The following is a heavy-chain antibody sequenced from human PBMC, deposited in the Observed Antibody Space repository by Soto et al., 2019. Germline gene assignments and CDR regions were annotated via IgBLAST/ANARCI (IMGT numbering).Heavy chain of an antibody. CDR1: GGSLKSGGYY. Sequence: SETLSLTCTVSGGSLKSGGYYWSWIRQHPGRGLEWIGYIYHSGSTYYNPSLKSRVTISVDRSKNQFSLKLSSVTAADTAVYYCARTESGTFDPWGQGTLVTVSS. CDR2: IYHSGST. J-gene: IGHJ5*02. CDR3: ARTESGTFDP. V-gene: IGHV4-30-2*01. D-gene: IGHD1-7*01.